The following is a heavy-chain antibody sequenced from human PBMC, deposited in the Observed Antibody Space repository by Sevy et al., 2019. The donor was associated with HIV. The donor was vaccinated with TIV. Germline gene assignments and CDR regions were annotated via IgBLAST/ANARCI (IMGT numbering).Heavy chain of an antibody. D-gene: IGHD5-18*01. J-gene: IGHJ4*02. CDR2: YFHSGPF. CDR3: ARSENADSAPFDY. CDR1: GVSLGADYY. Sequence: SETLSLTCSVTGVSLGADYYWSWVRQAPGKGLEWIAYYFHSGPFYYSPTLKSRLSISVDTPQNHFSLKLASVTAADSAVYYCARSENADSAPFDYWGQGTPVTVSS. V-gene: IGHV4-30-4*01.